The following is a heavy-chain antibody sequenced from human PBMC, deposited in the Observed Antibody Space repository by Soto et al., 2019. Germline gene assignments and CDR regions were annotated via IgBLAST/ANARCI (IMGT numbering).Heavy chain of an antibody. CDR3: ARGPSE. CDR1: GYIFIGSY. Sequence: QVQLVQSGAEMKSPGSSVKVSCKATGYIFIGSYLHWIRQAPGQGPEWMGSIYPATGDTDYAQTYQGRVILTGDTAIGTAYMVLKWLTFDDTGMYYCARGPSEWGQGTLVTVSS. V-gene: IGHV1-2*02. CDR2: IYPATGDT. J-gene: IGHJ4*02.